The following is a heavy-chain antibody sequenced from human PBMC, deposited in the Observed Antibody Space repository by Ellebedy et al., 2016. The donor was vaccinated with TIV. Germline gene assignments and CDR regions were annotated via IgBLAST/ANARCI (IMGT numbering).Heavy chain of an antibody. Sequence: ASVKVSXXASGYDFTSYGISWVRQAPGQGLEWVGWIGNGNGHRYYAPKFQERVILTTDTSTSTAYMELRSLRSDDTAVYYCTRDPQYRTGNWRQNHNPTPDWGQGTLVTVSS. V-gene: IGHV1-18*01. CDR3: TRDPQYRTGNWRQNHNPTPD. D-gene: IGHD1-14*01. CDR2: IGNGNGHR. J-gene: IGHJ4*02. CDR1: GYDFTSYG.